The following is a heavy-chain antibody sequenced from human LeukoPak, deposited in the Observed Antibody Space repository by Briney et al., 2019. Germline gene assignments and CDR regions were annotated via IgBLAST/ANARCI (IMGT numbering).Heavy chain of an antibody. CDR3: ARTVTLLWFGELDC. Sequence: VASVKVSCKASGYTFSGHYIHWVRQAPGQGLEWMGWINPDSGGTSSAQNFQGRVTMTRDTSISTAYMELTRLRSDDTAVYYCARTVTLLWFGELDCWGQGTLVTVSS. J-gene: IGHJ4*02. V-gene: IGHV1-2*02. D-gene: IGHD3-10*01. CDR1: GYTFSGHY. CDR2: INPDSGGT.